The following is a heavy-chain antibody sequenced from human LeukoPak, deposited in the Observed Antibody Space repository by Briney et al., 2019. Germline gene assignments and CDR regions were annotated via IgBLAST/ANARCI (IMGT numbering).Heavy chain of an antibody. CDR3: GRDRLIGGLDP. J-gene: IGHJ5*02. CDR1: GFTISSYW. V-gene: IGHV3-7*01. Sequence: GGSLRLSCAGSGFTISSYWMTWVRQAPGKGLEWVANIKQDGSEKYYVDSVKGRFTISRDNARSSLYLQMNSLRAADTAVYYCGRDRLIGGLDPWGQGTLVTVSS. CDR2: IKQDGSEK. D-gene: IGHD3-3*01.